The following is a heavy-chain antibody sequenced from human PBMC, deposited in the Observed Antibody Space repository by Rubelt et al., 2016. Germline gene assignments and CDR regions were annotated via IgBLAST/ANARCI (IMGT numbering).Heavy chain of an antibody. V-gene: IGHV3-33*01. CDR3: ASILGYCTNGVCYPGYSYGNYYFDY. D-gene: IGHD2-8*01. Sequence: GLEWVAVIWYDGSNKYYADSVKGRFTISRDNSKNTLYLQMNSLRAEDTAVYYCASILGYCTNGVCYPGYSYGNYYFDYWGQGTLVTVSS. CDR2: IWYDGSNK. J-gene: IGHJ4*02.